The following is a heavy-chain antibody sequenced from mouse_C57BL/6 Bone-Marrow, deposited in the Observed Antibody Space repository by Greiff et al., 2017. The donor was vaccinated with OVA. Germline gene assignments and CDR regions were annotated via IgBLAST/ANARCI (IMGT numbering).Heavy chain of an antibody. CDR3: ATWGDY. Sequence: VHVKQSGAELVRPGASVKLSCTASGFTIKDDFMHWVKQRPEQGLEWICCIDPENGDTEYASKFQGKATITADTSSNTANMQLSSLRSEDTAVYYCATWGDYGGQGTTLTVSS. J-gene: IGHJ2*01. V-gene: IGHV14-4*01. CDR1: GFTIKDDF. CDR2: IDPENGDT.